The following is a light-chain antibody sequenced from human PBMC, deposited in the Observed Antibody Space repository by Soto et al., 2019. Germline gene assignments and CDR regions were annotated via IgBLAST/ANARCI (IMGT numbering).Light chain of an antibody. CDR2: NVY. CDR3: CSLTTRDSHV. CDR1: SSDIGIYNF. J-gene: IGLJ1*01. Sequence: QSALTQPASVSGSPGQSITIFCTGTSSDIGIYNFVSWYQQHPGKAPKLMIYNVYSRPSGVSSRFSGSKSGNTASLTISGLQAEDEADYYCCSLTTRDSHVFGTGTKLTVL. V-gene: IGLV2-14*03.